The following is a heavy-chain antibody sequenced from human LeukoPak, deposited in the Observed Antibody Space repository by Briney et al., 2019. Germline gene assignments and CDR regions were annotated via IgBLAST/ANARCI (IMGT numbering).Heavy chain of an antibody. CDR1: GGSFSGYY. V-gene: IGHV4-34*01. D-gene: IGHD2-2*01. CDR3: ARRVTSFDP. Sequence: PSETLSLTCAVYGGSFSGYYWSWIRQPPGKGLEWIGEINHSGSTNYNPSLKSRVTISVDTSKNQFSLKLSSVTAAGTAVYYCARRVTSFDPWGQGTLVTVSS. CDR2: INHSGST. J-gene: IGHJ5*02.